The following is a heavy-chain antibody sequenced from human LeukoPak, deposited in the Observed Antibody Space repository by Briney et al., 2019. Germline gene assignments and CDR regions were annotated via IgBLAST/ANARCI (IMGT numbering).Heavy chain of an antibody. CDR2: ISSSSSYI. D-gene: IGHD3-3*01. CDR1: GFTFSSYA. Sequence: GGSLRLSCAASGFTFSSYAMSWVRQAPGKGLEWVSSISSSSSYIYYADSVKGRFTISRDNAKNSLYLQMNSLRAEDTAVYYCARDYDFWSGYPTAEYYFDYWGQGTLVTVSS. J-gene: IGHJ4*02. V-gene: IGHV3-21*01. CDR3: ARDYDFWSGYPTAEYYFDY.